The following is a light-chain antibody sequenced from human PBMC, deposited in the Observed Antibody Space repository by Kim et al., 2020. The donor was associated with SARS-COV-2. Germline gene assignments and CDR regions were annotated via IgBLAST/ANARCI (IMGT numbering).Light chain of an antibody. V-gene: IGLV1-44*01. CDR2: RNN. CDR1: SSKCGSKA. Sequence: QWVCISCSGSSSKCGSKAVNWFQRLPGAAPKLLINRNNQRPSGVHDRFYGAKSGTSASRAISGLQSEDEGDYDCAAWDDSLNGHWVFGGGTQLTVL. CDR3: AAWDDSLNGHWV. J-gene: IGLJ3*02.